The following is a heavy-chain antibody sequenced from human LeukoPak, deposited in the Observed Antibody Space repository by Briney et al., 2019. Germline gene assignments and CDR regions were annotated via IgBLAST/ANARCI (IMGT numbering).Heavy chain of an antibody. CDR3: AKDGGWLQFFDY. Sequence: PGGSLRLSCAASGFTFRSYGMHWVRQAPGKGLEWVAVISYDGSNKYYADSVKGRFTISRDNSKNTLYLQMNSVRAEDTAVYYCAKDGGWLQFFDYWGQGTLVTVSS. CDR2: ISYDGSNK. D-gene: IGHD5-24*01. V-gene: IGHV3-30*18. J-gene: IGHJ4*02. CDR1: GFTFRSYG.